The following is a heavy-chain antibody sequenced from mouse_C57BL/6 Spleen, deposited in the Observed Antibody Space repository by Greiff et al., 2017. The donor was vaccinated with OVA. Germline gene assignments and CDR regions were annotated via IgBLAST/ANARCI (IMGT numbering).Heavy chain of an antibody. V-gene: IGHV1-69*01. CDR3: ASYDGYWDY. Sequence: LQQPGAELVMPGASVKLSCKASGYTFTSYWMHWVKQRPGQGLEWIGEIDPSDSYTNYNQKFKGKSTLTVDKSSSTAYMQLSSLTSEDSAVYYCASYDGYWDYWGQGTLVTVSA. D-gene: IGHD2-3*01. J-gene: IGHJ3*01. CDR2: IDPSDSYT. CDR1: GYTFTSYW.